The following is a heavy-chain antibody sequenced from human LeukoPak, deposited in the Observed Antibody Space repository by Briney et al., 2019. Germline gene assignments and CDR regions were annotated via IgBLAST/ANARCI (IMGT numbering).Heavy chain of an antibody. J-gene: IGHJ4*02. Sequence: PSETLSLTCTVSGGFISSSSNYWGWIRQPPGKGLEWIGTISYSGSTYYKPSLKSRVTISVDTSKNQFSLKLSSVTAAGTAVYYCARLTPYSGSPLGDYWGQGTLVTVSS. CDR1: GGFISSSSNY. CDR2: ISYSGST. V-gene: IGHV4-39*01. CDR3: ARLTPYSGSPLGDY. D-gene: IGHD1-26*01.